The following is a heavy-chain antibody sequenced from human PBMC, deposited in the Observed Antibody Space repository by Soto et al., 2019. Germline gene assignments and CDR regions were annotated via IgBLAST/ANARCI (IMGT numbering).Heavy chain of an antibody. CDR3: ARGRRTLYCSSTSCYAGYYYYYYMDV. J-gene: IGHJ6*03. V-gene: IGHV1-8*01. CDR1: GYTFTSYD. Sequence: VASVKVSCKASGYTFTSYDINWVRQATGQGLEWMGWMNPNSGNTGYAQKFQGRVTMTRNTSISTAYMELSSLRSEDTAVYYCARGRRTLYCSSTSCYAGYYYYYYMDVWGKGTTVTVSS. CDR2: MNPNSGNT. D-gene: IGHD2-2*01.